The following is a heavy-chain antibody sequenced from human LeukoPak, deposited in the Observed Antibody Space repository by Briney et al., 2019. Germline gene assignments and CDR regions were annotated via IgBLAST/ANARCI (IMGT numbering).Heavy chain of an antibody. D-gene: IGHD1-26*01. Sequence: GGSLRLSCAASGFTFSSYNMNWVRQAPGKGLEWVSSISSSDNYIYYTDSVKGRFTISRDNTKNSLYLQMYSLRAEDTAVYYCARDRATVGDLDCWGQGTLVTVSS. J-gene: IGHJ4*02. CDR2: ISSSDNYI. CDR3: ARDRATVGDLDC. V-gene: IGHV3-21*01. CDR1: GFTFSSYN.